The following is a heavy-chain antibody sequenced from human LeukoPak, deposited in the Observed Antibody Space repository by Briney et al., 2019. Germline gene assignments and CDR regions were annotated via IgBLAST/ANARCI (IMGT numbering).Heavy chain of an antibody. V-gene: IGHV3-74*01. CDR1: GFTFSSYW. D-gene: IGHD3-22*01. Sequence: GGSLRLSCAASGFTFSSYWMHWVRQAPGRGLVWVSRTNSDGSSTSYADSVKGRFTISRDNAKNTLYLQMNSLRAEDTAVYYCAGVFYISPYYDSSGYYAGWGQGTLVTVSS. J-gene: IGHJ4*02. CDR3: AGVFYISPYYDSSGYYAG. CDR2: TNSDGSST.